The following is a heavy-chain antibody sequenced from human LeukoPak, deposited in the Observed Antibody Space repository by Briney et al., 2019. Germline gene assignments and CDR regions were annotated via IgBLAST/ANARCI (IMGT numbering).Heavy chain of an antibody. CDR3: ARVAGRHWFDP. J-gene: IGHJ5*02. CDR1: GFILNSYE. D-gene: IGHD6-19*01. Sequence: PGGPLRLSCAASGFILNSYEMNWVRQAPGRGLERVSSIRPSGDNTYYGDSVKGRFTISRDNSKNTVYLQMNNMRVDDTAVYYCARVAGRHWFDPWGQGTLVTVSS. V-gene: IGHV3-23*01. CDR2: IRPSGDNT.